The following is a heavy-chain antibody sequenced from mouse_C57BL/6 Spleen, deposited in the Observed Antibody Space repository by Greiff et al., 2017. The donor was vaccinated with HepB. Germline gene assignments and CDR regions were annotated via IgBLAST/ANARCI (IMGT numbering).Heavy chain of an antibody. J-gene: IGHJ3*01. CDR2: IYPGNSDT. Sequence: EVQLQQSGTVLARPGASVKMSCKTSGYTFTSYWMHWVKQRPGQGLEWIGAIYPGNSDTSYNQKFKGKAKLTAVTSASTAYMELSSLTNEDSAVYYCTRIDSSGLGWFAYWGQGTLVTVSA. CDR3: TRIDSSGLGWFAY. CDR1: GYTFTSYW. V-gene: IGHV1-5*01. D-gene: IGHD3-2*02.